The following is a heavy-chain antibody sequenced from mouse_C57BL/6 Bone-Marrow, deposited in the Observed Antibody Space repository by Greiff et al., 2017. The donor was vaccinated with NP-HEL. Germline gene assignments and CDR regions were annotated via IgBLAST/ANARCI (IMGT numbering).Heavy chain of an antibody. Sequence: QVQLQQSGAELARPGASVKLSCKASGYTFTSYGISWVKQRTGQGLEWIGEIYPRSGNTYYNEKFKGKATLTADKSSSTAYMELRSLTSEDSAVYFCAREGFLAYWGQGTLVTVSA. V-gene: IGHV1-81*01. CDR3: AREGFLAY. CDR2: IYPRSGNT. CDR1: GYTFTSYG. J-gene: IGHJ3*01. D-gene: IGHD3-3*01.